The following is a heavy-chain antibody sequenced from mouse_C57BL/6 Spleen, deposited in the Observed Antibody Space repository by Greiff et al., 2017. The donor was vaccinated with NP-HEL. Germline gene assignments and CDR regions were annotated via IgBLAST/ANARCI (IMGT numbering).Heavy chain of an antibody. CDR1: GYSITSGYY. D-gene: IGHD1-1*01. V-gene: IGHV3-6*01. CDR2: ISYDGSN. Sequence: EVQLQQSGPGLVKPSQSLSLTCSVTGYSITSGYYWNWIRQFPGNKLEWMGYISYDGSNQYNPSLKNRISITRDTSKNQFFLKLNSVTTEDTATYYCARGPGYGSIYYFDYWGQGTTLTVSS. J-gene: IGHJ2*01. CDR3: ARGPGYGSIYYFDY.